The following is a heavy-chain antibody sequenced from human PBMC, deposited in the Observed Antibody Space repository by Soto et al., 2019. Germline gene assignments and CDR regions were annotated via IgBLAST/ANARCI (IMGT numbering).Heavy chain of an antibody. CDR1: GGSISSGDYY. V-gene: IGHV4-30-4*01. J-gene: IGHJ6*02. CDR3: ARGFSSSSIEDYYYYGMDV. Sequence: SETLSLTCTVSGGSISSGDYYWSWSRQPPGKGLEWIGYIYYSGSTYYNPSLKSRVTISVDTSKNQFSLKLSSVTAADTAVYYCARGFSSSSIEDYYYYGMDVWGQGTTVTVSS. D-gene: IGHD6-6*01. CDR2: IYYSGST.